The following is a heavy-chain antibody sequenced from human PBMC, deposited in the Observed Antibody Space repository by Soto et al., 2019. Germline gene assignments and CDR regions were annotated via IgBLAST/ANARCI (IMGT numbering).Heavy chain of an antibody. CDR3: ARVFSRDEIVVVPDYFAY. Sequence: SVKVSCKASGGTFSSYAISWVRQAPGQGLEWMGGIIPIFGTANYAQKFQGRVTITADESTSTAYMELSSLRSEDTAVYYCARVFSRDEIVVVPDYFAYWGQGTLVTVSS. D-gene: IGHD3-22*01. V-gene: IGHV1-69*13. CDR1: GGTFSSYA. CDR2: IIPIFGTA. J-gene: IGHJ4*02.